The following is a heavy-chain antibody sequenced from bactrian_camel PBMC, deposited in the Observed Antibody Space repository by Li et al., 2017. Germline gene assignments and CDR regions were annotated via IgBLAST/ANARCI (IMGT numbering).Heavy chain of an antibody. J-gene: IGHJ4*01. CDR2: FIDADGTI. D-gene: IGHD2*01. CDR1: GITDSLYS. V-gene: IGHV3S44*01. Sequence: VQLVESGGGSVQAGGSLRLSCQASGITDSLYSMGWFRQPPGLGREGVAFIDADGTITYVNAVRGRFTISEDNADNTLYLQMHSLKPEDTGMYFCAYARERCAGGYCIRDDFSTFGQGTQVTVS.